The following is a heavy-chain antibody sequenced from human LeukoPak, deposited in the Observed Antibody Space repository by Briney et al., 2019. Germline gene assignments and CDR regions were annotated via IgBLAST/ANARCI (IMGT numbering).Heavy chain of an antibody. CDR1: GYTFTSYD. CDR2: MNPNSGNT. J-gene: IGHJ6*03. Sequence: ASVKVSCKASGYTFTSYDINWVRQATGQGLEWMGWMNPNSGNTGYAQKFQGRVTMTRDTSISTAYMELSSLRSEDTAVYYCARRKSEDIVVVPAAKDSFYYYMDVWGKGTTVTVSS. V-gene: IGHV1-8*01. D-gene: IGHD2-2*01. CDR3: ARRKSEDIVVVPAAKDSFYYYMDV.